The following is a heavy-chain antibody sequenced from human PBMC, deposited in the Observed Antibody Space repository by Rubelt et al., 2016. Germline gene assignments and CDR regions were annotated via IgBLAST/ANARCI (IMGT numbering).Heavy chain of an antibody. CDR1: GGSISSYY. CDR3: AREPRYAAAGSHYYYYGMDV. Sequence: GPGLVKPSETLSLTCTVSGGSISSYYWSWIRQPPGKGLEWIGSIYYSGSTYYNPSLKSRVTISVDTSKNQFSLKLSSVTAADTAVYYCAREPRYAAAGSHYYYYGMDVWGQGTTVTVSS. V-gene: IGHV4-59*12. D-gene: IGHD6-13*01. CDR2: IYYSGST. J-gene: IGHJ6*02.